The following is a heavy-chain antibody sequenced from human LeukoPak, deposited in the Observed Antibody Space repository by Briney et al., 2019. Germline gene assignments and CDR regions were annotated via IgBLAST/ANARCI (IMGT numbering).Heavy chain of an antibody. CDR3: ARGRRGGRAFDI. CDR1: GGSFSGYY. CDR2: INHSGST. J-gene: IGHJ3*02. Sequence: SETLSLTCAVYGGSFSGYYWSWIRQPPGKGLEWIGEINHSGSTNYNPSLKSRVTISVDTSKNQFSLKLSSVTAADTAVYYCARGRRGGRAFDIWGQGTMVTVSP. D-gene: IGHD1-26*01. V-gene: IGHV4-34*01.